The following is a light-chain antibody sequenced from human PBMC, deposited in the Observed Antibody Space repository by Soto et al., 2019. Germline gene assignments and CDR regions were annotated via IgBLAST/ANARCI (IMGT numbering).Light chain of an antibody. Sequence: EVVMTQSPATVSVPPEEGVTLSCRASQTISNDLAWYQQKPGQAPRLLIYGASTRATDVPASFSGGGSGTEVTLTISSLQSEDFAYYYCQENNKGPPVTCGGGTKVDIK. J-gene: IGKJ4*01. CDR2: GAS. CDR1: QTISND. V-gene: IGKV3-15*01. CDR3: QENNKGPPVT.